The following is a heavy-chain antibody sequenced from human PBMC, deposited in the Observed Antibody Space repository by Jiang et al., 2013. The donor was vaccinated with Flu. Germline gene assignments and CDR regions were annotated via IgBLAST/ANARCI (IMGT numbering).Heavy chain of an antibody. J-gene: IGHJ4*02. D-gene: IGHD1-7*01. CDR2: ISYDGSNQ. V-gene: IGHV3-30-3*01. Sequence: QLLESGGGVVQPGRSLRLSCAASGFTFSSYAMHWVRQAPGKGLEWVAVISYDGSNQYYADSVKGRFTISRDNSKNTLYLQMNSLRAEDTAVYYCARDGGDTGITGTYSDYWGQGTLVTVSS. CDR1: GFTFSSYA. CDR3: ARDGGDTGITGTYSDY.